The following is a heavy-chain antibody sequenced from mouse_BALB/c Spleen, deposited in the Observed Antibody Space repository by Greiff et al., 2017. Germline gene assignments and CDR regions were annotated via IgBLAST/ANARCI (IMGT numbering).Heavy chain of an antibody. J-gene: IGHJ4*01. Sequence: EVQLQESGGGLVQPGGSRKLSCAASGFTFSSFGMHWVRQAPEKGLEWVAYISSGSSTIYYADTVKGRFTISRDNPKNTLFLQMTSLRSEDTAMYYCARGRIHYYGSYAMDYWGQGTSVTVSS. CDR1: GFTFSSFG. CDR2: ISSGSSTI. V-gene: IGHV5-17*02. D-gene: IGHD1-2*01. CDR3: ARGRIHYYGSYAMDY.